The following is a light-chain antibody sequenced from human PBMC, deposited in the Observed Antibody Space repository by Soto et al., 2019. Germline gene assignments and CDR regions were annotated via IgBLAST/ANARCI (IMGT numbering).Light chain of an antibody. CDR3: QQYDSSPPIT. CDR1: QSVSSSY. Sequence: EIVLTQSPGTLSLSPGDRATLSCRASQSVSSSYLAWYQQKPGQAPRLLVYGASSRATGIPDRFSGSGSGTDFTLTISRLEPEDFAVYYCQQYDSSPPITFGQGTRLEIK. J-gene: IGKJ5*01. CDR2: GAS. V-gene: IGKV3-20*01.